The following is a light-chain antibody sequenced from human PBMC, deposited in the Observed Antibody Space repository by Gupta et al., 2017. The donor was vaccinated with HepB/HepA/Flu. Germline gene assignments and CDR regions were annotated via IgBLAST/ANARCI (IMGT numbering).Light chain of an antibody. CDR3: QESNNSHLI. CDR2: QDE. CDR1: KLGEKY. V-gene: IGLV3-1*01. Sequence: SYELTQPPSVSVSAGQTANIICSGEKLGEKYAFWYQQKAGQSPLVVIYQDEKRPSGIPERFSGSNSGTTAPLTIGGTQAMDDDYYYCQESNNSHLIFGGGTRLTVL. J-gene: IGLJ2*01.